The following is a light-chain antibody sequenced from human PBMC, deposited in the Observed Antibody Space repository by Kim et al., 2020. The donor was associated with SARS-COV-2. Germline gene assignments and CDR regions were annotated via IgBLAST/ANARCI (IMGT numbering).Light chain of an antibody. CDR2: EHD. V-gene: IGLV6-57*01. J-gene: IGLJ2*01. CDR3: QSYDVSSHVV. Sequence: VTRASPRGSGDIAGNRVQWYRQRPGKSPSTVIYEHDQRPSGVPDRFSGSIDSSSNAASLSISGLKTEDEADYYCQSYDVSSHVVFGGGTQLTVL. CDR1: SGDIAGNR.